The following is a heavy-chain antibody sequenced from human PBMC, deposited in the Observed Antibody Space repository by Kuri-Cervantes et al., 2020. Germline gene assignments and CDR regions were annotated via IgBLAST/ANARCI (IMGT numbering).Heavy chain of an antibody. J-gene: IGHJ6*02. CDR3: ARDPNIHGYYYGMDV. D-gene: IGHD2/OR15-2a*01. CDR1: GYIFSSCS. CDR2: IYSGGST. Sequence: GESLKISCAVSGYIFSSCSMHWVRQAPGKGLEWVSVIYSGGSTYYADSVKGRFTISRDNSKNTLYLQMNSLRAEDTAVYYCARDPNIHGYYYGMDVWGQGATVTVSS. V-gene: IGHV3-53*01.